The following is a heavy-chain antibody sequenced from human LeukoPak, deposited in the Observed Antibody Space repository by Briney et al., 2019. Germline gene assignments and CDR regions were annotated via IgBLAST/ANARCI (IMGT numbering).Heavy chain of an antibody. CDR1: GFTFSSDW. D-gene: IGHD2-2*01. Sequence: GGSLRLSCAASGFTFSSDWVHCGRQAPGKGLVCVSRISGDGQRPSDAASVEVRLTISRDNAKNTLYLQLNSLRAEDTAVYYCASRGQLLSYYYGMDVWGQGTTVTVSS. CDR3: ASRGQLLSYYYGMDV. J-gene: IGHJ6*02. V-gene: IGHV3-74*01. CDR2: ISGDGQRP.